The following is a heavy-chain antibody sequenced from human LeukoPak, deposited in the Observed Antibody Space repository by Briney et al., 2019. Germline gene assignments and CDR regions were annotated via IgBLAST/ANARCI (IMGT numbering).Heavy chain of an antibody. CDR2: ISSSSGTI. V-gene: IGHV3-48*01. D-gene: IGHD5-18*01. CDR3: ARALGYSYGYAVDY. CDR1: GFTVSNHY. J-gene: IGHJ4*02. Sequence: GGSLRLSCAASGFTVSNHYMNWVRQTPGKGLEWLSYISSSSGTIYYADSVKGRFTISGDNAKNSLYLQMNSLRAEDTAVYYCARALGYSYGYAVDYWGQGTLVTVSS.